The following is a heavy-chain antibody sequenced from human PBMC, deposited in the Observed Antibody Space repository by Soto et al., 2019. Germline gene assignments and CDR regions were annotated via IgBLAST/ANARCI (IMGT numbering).Heavy chain of an antibody. CDR3: ARGSTTDAFDI. Sequence: SETLSLTCAVYGGSFSGYYWSWIRQPPGKGLEWIGEINHSGSTNYNPSLKSRVTISVDTSKNQFSLKLSSVTAADTAVYYCARGSTTDAFDIWGQGTMVTVSS. CDR1: GGSFSGYY. J-gene: IGHJ3*02. CDR2: INHSGST. D-gene: IGHD4-17*01. V-gene: IGHV4-34*01.